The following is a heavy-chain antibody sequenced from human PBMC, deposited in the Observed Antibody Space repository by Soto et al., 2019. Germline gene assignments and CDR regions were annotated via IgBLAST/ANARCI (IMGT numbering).Heavy chain of an antibody. CDR2: ISYDGSNK. CDR3: AKDRAYYTYYGMDV. Sequence: GGSLRLSCAASGFTFSSYGMHWVRQAPGKGLEWVAVISYDGSNKYYADSVKGRFTISRDNSKNTLYLQMNSLRAEDTAVYYCAKDRAYYTYYGMDVWGQGTTVTVSS. CDR1: GFTFSSYG. J-gene: IGHJ6*02. V-gene: IGHV3-30*18.